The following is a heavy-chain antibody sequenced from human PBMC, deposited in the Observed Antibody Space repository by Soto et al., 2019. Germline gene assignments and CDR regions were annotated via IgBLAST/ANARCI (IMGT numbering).Heavy chain of an antibody. CDR1: GGSFSSGGYY. CDR3: ARATSFSGHHGY. V-gene: IGHV4-31*03. J-gene: IGHJ4*02. CDR2: IYYSGST. D-gene: IGHD2-8*02. Sequence: SETLSLTCTVSGGSFSSGGYYWSWIRQLPGKGLEWIGYIYYSGSTYYNPSLKSRFTISLDTSKNQFSLKLSSVTAADTAVYYCARATSFSGHHGYWGQGTLVTVS.